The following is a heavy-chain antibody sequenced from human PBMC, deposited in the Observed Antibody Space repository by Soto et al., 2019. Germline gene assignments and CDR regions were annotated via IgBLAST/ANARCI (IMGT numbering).Heavy chain of an antibody. Sequence: PGGSLRLSCAASGFTFSSYGMHWVRQAPGKGLEWVAVIWYDGSNKYYADSVKGRFTISRDNSKNTLYLQMNSLRAEDTAVHYCARDLWFGEPELYYYYGMDVWGQGTTVTVSS. CDR1: GFTFSSYG. V-gene: IGHV3-33*01. CDR2: IWYDGSNK. J-gene: IGHJ6*02. CDR3: ARDLWFGEPELYYYYGMDV. D-gene: IGHD3-10*01.